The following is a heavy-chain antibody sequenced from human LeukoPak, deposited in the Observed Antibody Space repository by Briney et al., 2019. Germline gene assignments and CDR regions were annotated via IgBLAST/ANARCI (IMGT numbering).Heavy chain of an antibody. CDR1: GFTFSSYA. CDR2: ISGSGGST. J-gene: IGHJ5*02. V-gene: IGHV3-23*01. Sequence: GGSLRLSCAASGFTFSSYAMSWVRQAPGKGLEWVSAISGSGGSTYYADSVKGRFTISRDNSKNTLYLQMNSLRAEDTAVYYCARREYSSVWFDPWGQGTLVTVSS. D-gene: IGHD6-19*01. CDR3: ARREYSSVWFDP.